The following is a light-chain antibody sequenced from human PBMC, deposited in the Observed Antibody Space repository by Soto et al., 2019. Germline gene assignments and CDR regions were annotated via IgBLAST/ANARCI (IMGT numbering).Light chain of an antibody. J-gene: IGKJ5*01. CDR2: GAS. CDR1: QSVSSSY. Sequence: EIVLTQSPGTLSLSPGERATLSFRASQSVSSSYLAWYQQKPGQAPRLLIYGASSRATGIPDRFSGSGSGTDFTLTISRLEPEDFALYYCQQYGGSPITFGQGTRLEIK. CDR3: QQYGGSPIT. V-gene: IGKV3-20*01.